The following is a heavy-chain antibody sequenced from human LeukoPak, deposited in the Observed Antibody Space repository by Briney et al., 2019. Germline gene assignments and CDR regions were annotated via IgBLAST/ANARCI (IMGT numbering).Heavy chain of an antibody. CDR2: IGGSGDIT. CDR1: GFTFSSYA. J-gene: IGHJ4*02. V-gene: IGHV3-23*01. CDR3: AKKAQYNGNYPLDY. Sequence: GGSLRLSCEVSGFTFSSYAMSWVRQAPGKGLEWVSAIGGSGDITYYVDSVKGRFTISRDNSKNTLYLQMNSLRAEDTALYFCAKKAQYNGNYPLDYWGQGALVTVSS. D-gene: IGHD1-26*01.